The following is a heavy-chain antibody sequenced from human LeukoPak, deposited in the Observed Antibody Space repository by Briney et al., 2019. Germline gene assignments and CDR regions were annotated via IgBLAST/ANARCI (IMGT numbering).Heavy chain of an antibody. J-gene: IGHJ4*02. CDR1: GFTFSSYG. D-gene: IGHD4-17*01. CDR2: ISYDGSNK. V-gene: IGHV3-30*18. Sequence: PGRSLRLSCAAPGFTFSSYGMHWVRQAPGKGLEWVAVISYDGSNKYYADSVKGRFTISRDNSKNTLYLQMNSLRAEDTAVYYCANTRNGVLDYWGQGTLVTVSS. CDR3: ANTRNGVLDY.